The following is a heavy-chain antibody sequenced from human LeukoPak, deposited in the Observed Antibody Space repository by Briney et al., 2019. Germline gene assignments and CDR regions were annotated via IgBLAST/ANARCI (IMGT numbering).Heavy chain of an antibody. D-gene: IGHD2-15*01. CDR2: IYYSGST. V-gene: IGHV4-59*01. CDR3: ARGARYCSGGSCLDY. Sequence: PSETLSLTCIVSGDSISSYCWSWIRQPPGKGLERIGYIYYSGSTNYNPSLKSRVTISVDTSKNQVSLKLSSVTAADTAVYYCARGARYCSGGSCLDYWGQGTLITVSS. J-gene: IGHJ4*02. CDR1: GDSISSYC.